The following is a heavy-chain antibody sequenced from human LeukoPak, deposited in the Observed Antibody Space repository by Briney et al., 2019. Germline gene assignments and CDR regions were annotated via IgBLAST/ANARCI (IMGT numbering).Heavy chain of an antibody. CDR2: MNPNCGNT. V-gene: IGHV1-8*03. J-gene: IGHJ3*02. Sequence: ASVKLSCNSSGYTFTSYDNNWVRQATGQGLELMGWMNPNCGNTGYAQKFQGRVTITRNTSISTAYMELSSLRSKDAAVYYCARAFGDYVWGSYHLGDAFDIWGQGTMVTVSS. CDR3: ARAFGDYVWGSYHLGDAFDI. D-gene: IGHD3-16*02. CDR1: GYTFTSYD.